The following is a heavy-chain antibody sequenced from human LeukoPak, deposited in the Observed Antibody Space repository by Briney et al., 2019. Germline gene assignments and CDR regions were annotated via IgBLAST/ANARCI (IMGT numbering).Heavy chain of an antibody. J-gene: IGHJ6*04. Sequence: EASVKVSCKASGGTFSSYAISWARQAPGQGLEWMGGIIPIFGTANYAQKFQGRVTITADESTSTAYMELSSLRSEDTAVYYCARVSGVTMVRGVIHYYYGMDVWGKGTTVTVSS. D-gene: IGHD3-10*01. CDR1: GGTFSSYA. CDR2: IIPIFGTA. CDR3: ARVSGVTMVRGVIHYYYGMDV. V-gene: IGHV1-69*01.